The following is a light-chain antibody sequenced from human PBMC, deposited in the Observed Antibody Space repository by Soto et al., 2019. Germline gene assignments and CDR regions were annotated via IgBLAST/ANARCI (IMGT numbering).Light chain of an antibody. J-gene: IGKJ5*01. CDR1: QDINNF. V-gene: IGKV1-16*01. Sequence: DIQMTQSPSSLSASVGDSVTITCRASQDINNFLAWFHQKPGKAPKSLIFAASSLHSGVPSRFSGSGSGPDFTLTISSLQAEDFGTYYCQHYDGYPQTFGQGTRLEIK. CDR2: AAS. CDR3: QHYDGYPQT.